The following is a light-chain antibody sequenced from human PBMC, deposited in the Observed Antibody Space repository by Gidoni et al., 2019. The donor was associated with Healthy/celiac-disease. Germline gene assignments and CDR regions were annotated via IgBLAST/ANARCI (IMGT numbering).Light chain of an antibody. CDR3: QQRSNWPPVNT. Sequence: EIVLTQSPATLSLSPGERATLSCRASQSVSSYLAWYQQKPGQAPRLLIDDASNRATGIPARFSGSGSGTDFTLTISSLEPEDFAVYYCQQRSNWPPVNTFGQGTKLEIK. CDR2: DAS. J-gene: IGKJ2*01. V-gene: IGKV3-11*01. CDR1: QSVSSY.